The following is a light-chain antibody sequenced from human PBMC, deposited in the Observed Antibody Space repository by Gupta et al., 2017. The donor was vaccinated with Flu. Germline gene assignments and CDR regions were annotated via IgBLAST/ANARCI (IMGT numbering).Light chain of an antibody. CDR2: STN. V-gene: IGLV8-61*01. Sequence: TVTLTCGLSPGSVSTNYYPSWHQQTPGQPPRTLMHSTNTRSAVVPERFAGSIRGNKAALTITGAQADDEADYCCVLYMGSSIAVFGGGTKLTGL. CDR3: VLYMGSSIAV. J-gene: IGLJ3*02. CDR1: PGSVSTNYY.